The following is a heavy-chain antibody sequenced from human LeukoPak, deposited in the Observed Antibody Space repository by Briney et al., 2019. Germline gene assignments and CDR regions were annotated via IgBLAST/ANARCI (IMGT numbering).Heavy chain of an antibody. Sequence: PSETLSLTCTVSGGSISSGGYYRSWIRQHPGKGLEWIGYIYYSGSTYYNPSLKSRVTISVDTSKNQFSLKLSSVTAADTAVYYCAAYSSSSEGDWFDPWGQGTLVTVSS. CDR3: AAYSSSSEGDWFDP. V-gene: IGHV4-31*03. CDR2: IYYSGST. CDR1: GGSISSGGYY. J-gene: IGHJ5*02. D-gene: IGHD6-6*01.